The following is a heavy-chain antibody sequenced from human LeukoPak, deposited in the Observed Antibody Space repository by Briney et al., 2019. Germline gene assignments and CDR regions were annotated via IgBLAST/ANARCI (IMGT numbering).Heavy chain of an antibody. CDR1: GDSISSFY. Sequence: SETLSLTCSVSGDSISSFYWNWIRQSPGRGLEWIGNIHYSGSSIYNPSLRSRVTISVDTSKNQFSLKLSSVTAADTAVYYCARSIAAAGAYNWFDPWGQGTLVTVSS. J-gene: IGHJ5*02. V-gene: IGHV4-59*08. CDR2: IHYSGSS. CDR3: ARSIAAAGAYNWFDP. D-gene: IGHD6-13*01.